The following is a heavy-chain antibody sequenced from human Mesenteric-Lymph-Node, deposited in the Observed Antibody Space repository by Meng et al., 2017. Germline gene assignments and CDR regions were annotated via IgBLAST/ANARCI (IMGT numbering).Heavy chain of an antibody. V-gene: IGHV1-69*01. CDR2: IIPIFGPA. D-gene: IGHD6-13*01. J-gene: IGHJ4*02. CDR3: ARGASSWPYYFDY. Sequence: VQQGQVRCHEMKLGSSVKGPCKVSGGPFSSYAISWVRQAPGQGLEWMGGIIPIFGPANYAQKFQGRVTITADESTSTAYMELSSLRSEXXAVYXXARGASSWPYYFDYWGQGTLVTVSS. CDR1: GGPFSSYA.